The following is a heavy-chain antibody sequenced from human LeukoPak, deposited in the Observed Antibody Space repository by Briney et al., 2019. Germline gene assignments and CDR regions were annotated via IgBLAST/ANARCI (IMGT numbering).Heavy chain of an antibody. J-gene: IGHJ5*02. D-gene: IGHD6-19*01. V-gene: IGHV4-34*01. CDR2: MDHAGGT. Sequence: SATLSLTFAVKGGSFWIWIRQTPGEGLEWSGGMDHAGGTNYNRSLKNRVVLAGVRSKNQVALNLTSVTAAATGVYYCASQYSSGWYEDNWFDPWGQGTLVTVSS. CDR3: ASQYSSGWYEDNWFDP. CDR1: GGSF.